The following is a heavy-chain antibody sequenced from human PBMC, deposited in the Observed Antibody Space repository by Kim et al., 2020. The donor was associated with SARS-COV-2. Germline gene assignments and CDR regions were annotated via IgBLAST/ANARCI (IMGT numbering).Heavy chain of an antibody. D-gene: IGHD1-1*01. J-gene: IGHJ4*02. CDR2: VSGSGGST. Sequence: GGSLRLSCAASGFTFSSYAMSWVRRAPGKGPEWVSLVSGSGGSTYYADSVKGRFTISRDNSKKTLYLQMNSLRAEDTALYYCTKGEINNWSFFVYLGQGTLVTVSP. V-gene: IGHV3-23*01. CDR1: GFTFSSYA. CDR3: TKGEINNWSFFVY.